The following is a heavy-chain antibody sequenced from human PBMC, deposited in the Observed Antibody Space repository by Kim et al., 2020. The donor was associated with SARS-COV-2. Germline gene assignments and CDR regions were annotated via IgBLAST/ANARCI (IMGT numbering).Heavy chain of an antibody. Sequence: ASVKVSCKASGYTFTGYYMHWVRQAPGQGLEWMGRINPNSGGTNYAKKFQGRVTMTRDTSISTAYMELSRLRSDDTAVYYCARVYTAVAGTDWFDPWGQGTLVTVSS. V-gene: IGHV1-2*06. CDR3: ARVYTAVAGTDWFDP. D-gene: IGHD6-19*01. CDR1: GYTFTGYY. CDR2: INPNSGGT. J-gene: IGHJ5*02.